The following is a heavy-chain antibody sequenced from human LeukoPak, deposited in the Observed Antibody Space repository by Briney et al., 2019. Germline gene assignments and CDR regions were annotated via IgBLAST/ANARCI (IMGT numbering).Heavy chain of an antibody. J-gene: IGHJ4*02. CDR1: GFTFSSYS. CDR2: ISSSSSYI. Sequence: GGSLRLSCAASGFTFSSYSMNWVRQAPGKGLEWVSSISSSSSYIYYADSVKGRFTISRDNAKNSLYLQMNSLRAEDTAVYYCARDLRDGYNHQSSFDYWGQGTLVTVSS. CDR3: ARDLRDGYNHQSSFDY. D-gene: IGHD5-24*01. V-gene: IGHV3-21*01.